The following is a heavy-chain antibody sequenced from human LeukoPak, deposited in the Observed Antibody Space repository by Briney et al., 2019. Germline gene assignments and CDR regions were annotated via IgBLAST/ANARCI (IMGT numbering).Heavy chain of an antibody. CDR1: GFTFSSYW. Sequence: GGSLRLSCAASGFTFSSYWMSWVRQAPGKGLEWVANIKQDESEKCYVDSVKGRFTISRDNAKNSLFLQMNSLRAEDTAVYYCARAGSFSSSYGISWDYWGQGALVAVSS. CDR2: IKQDESEK. J-gene: IGHJ4*02. V-gene: IGHV3-7*01. CDR3: ARAGSFSSSYGISWDY. D-gene: IGHD2-15*01.